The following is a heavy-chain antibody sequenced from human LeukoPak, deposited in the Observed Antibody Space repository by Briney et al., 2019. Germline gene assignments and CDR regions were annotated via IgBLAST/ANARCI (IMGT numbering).Heavy chain of an antibody. V-gene: IGHV3-64D*09. CDR2: ISSHGGST. CDR3: AIAASGTLADY. J-gene: IGHJ4*02. CDR1: GFSFSSYT. D-gene: IGHD6-13*01. Sequence: GGSLRLSCAASGFSFSSYTMNWVRQAPGQGLEYVSAISSHGGSTYYADSVKGRFIISRDNSKNTLYLQMSSLRAEDTAVYYCAIAASGTLADYWGQGTLVTVSS.